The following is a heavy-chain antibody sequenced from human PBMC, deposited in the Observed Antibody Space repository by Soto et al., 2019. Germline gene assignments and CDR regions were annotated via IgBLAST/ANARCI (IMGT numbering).Heavy chain of an antibody. V-gene: IGHV4-31*03. CDR2: IYYSGST. CDR3: ARYYYGSGSYFDY. Sequence: QVQLQESGPGLVKPSQTLSLTCTVSGGSISSGGYYWSWIRQHPGKGRERIRYIYYSGSTYYHTSRKSRVTISVDTSKNQFSLKLSSVAAADTAVYLCARYYYGSGSYFDYWGQGSLVTVSS. D-gene: IGHD3-10*01. CDR1: GGSISSGGYY. J-gene: IGHJ4*02.